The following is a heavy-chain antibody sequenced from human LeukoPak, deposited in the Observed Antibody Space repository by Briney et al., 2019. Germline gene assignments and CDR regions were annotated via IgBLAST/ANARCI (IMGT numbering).Heavy chain of an antibody. CDR1: GFTFSSYS. D-gene: IGHD3-10*01. V-gene: IGHV3-66*02. CDR2: IYSGGST. Sequence: PGGSLRLSCAASGFTFSSYSMNWVRQAPGKGLEWVSVIYSGGSTYYADSVKGRFTISRDNSKNTLYLQMNSLRAEDTAVYYCAREVRDAFDIWGQGTMVTVSS. CDR3: AREVRDAFDI. J-gene: IGHJ3*02.